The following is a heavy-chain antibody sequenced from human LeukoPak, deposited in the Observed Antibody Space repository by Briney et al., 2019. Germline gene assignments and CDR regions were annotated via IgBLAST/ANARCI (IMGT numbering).Heavy chain of an antibody. CDR3: AREGKLDSSGWYRKRSRRGWFDP. V-gene: IGHV4-34*01. Sequence: PSGTLCLTCAVSGGSFSGYDWNWIRQPPGKGLEWVGEINSSGSTNYNPSHKSRVTISVDTSKNQFSLKLSSVAAADTAVYYCAREGKLDSSGWYRKRSRRGWFDPWGQGTLVTVSS. J-gene: IGHJ5*02. D-gene: IGHD6-19*01. CDR1: GGSFSGYD. CDR2: INSSGST.